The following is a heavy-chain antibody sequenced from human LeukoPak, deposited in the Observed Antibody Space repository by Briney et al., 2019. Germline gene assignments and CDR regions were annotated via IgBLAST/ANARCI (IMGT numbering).Heavy chain of an antibody. Sequence: SRTLSLTCTVSGGSISSGDYYWSWIRQHPGKGLEWIGNIHYSGSTYYNPSLKSRVTISVDTSKSQFSLKLSSVTAADTAVYYCAREGYDSSYYYYLDYWGQGTLVTVSS. D-gene: IGHD3-22*01. J-gene: IGHJ4*02. V-gene: IGHV4-31*03. CDR3: AREGYDSSYYYYLDY. CDR1: GGSISSGDYY. CDR2: IHYSGST.